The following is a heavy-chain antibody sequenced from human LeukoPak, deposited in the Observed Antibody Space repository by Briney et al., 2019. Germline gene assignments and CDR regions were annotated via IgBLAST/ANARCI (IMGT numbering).Heavy chain of an antibody. D-gene: IGHD3-22*01. V-gene: IGHV5-51*07. Sequence: GESLKISCKGSGYSFTSYWIGWVHQMPGKGLEWMGIIYPGDSDTRYSPSFQGQVTISADKSISTAYLQWSSLKASDTAMYYCARSFTDYYDSSGYLNYWGQGTLVTVSS. CDR1: GYSFTSYW. CDR3: ARSFTDYYDSSGYLNY. CDR2: IYPGDSDT. J-gene: IGHJ4*02.